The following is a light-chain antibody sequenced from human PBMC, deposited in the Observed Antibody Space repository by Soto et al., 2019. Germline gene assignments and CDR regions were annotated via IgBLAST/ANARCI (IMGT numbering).Light chain of an antibody. CDR2: YVS. J-gene: IGLJ1*01. V-gene: IGLV2-11*01. Sequence: QSALTQPRSVSGSPGQSVTISCTGTSSDVGGYNYVSWYQQHPGKAPKLIIYYVSKRPSGVPDRFSGSKSGNTASLTISGLQDEDEADYYCCSYAGRYYVFGTGTKVTVL. CDR3: CSYAGRYYV. CDR1: SSDVGGYNY.